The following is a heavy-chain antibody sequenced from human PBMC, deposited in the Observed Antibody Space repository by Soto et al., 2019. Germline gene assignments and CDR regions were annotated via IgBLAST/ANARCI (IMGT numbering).Heavy chain of an antibody. CDR1: GGSISSNNW. CDR3: ARVPDY. V-gene: IGHV4-4*02. D-gene: IGHD2-2*01. CDR2: IFHDGAA. Sequence: SETLSLTCAVSGGSISSNNWWSCVRQPPGKGLEWIGEIFHDGAANYNPSLKSRVTMSLDKSENHFSLHLDYVTAADTAVYYCARVPDYWGQGILVTVSS. J-gene: IGHJ4*02.